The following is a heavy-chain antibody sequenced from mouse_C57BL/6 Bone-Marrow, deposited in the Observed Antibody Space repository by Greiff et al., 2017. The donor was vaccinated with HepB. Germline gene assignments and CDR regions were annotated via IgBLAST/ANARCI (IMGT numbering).Heavy chain of an antibody. D-gene: IGHD1-1*01. CDR2: IDPNSGGT. V-gene: IGHV1-72*01. Sequence: QVQLKQPGAELVKPGASVKLSCKASGYTFTSYWMHWVKQRPGRGLEWIGRIDPNSGGTKYNEKFKSKATLTVDKPSSTAYMQLSSLTSEDSAVYYCARETTVVVPAGFAYWGQGTLVTVSA. CDR3: ARETTVVVPAGFAY. J-gene: IGHJ3*01. CDR1: GYTFTSYW.